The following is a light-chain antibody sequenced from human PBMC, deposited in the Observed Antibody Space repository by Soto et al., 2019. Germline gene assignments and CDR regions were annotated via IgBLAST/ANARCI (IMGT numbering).Light chain of an antibody. CDR2: DVS. V-gene: IGLV2-11*01. CDR3: CSYAGSYTLV. J-gene: IGLJ2*01. CDR1: SSDVGGYNY. Sequence: TPPRSIFWTPGEAVTISCTGTSSDVGGYNYVSWYQQHPGKAPKLMIYDVSKRPSGVPDCFSGSKSGNTASLTISGLQAEDEADYYCCSYAGSYTLVFGGGTKVTVL.